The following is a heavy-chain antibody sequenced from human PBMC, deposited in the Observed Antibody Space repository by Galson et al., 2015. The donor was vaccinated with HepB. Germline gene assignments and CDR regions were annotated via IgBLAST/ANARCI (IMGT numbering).Heavy chain of an antibody. J-gene: IGHJ5*02. V-gene: IGHV1-46*01. CDR2: INPSGGST. CDR1: GYTFTSYY. CDR3: ARDLADGGFGSLSSWFDP. D-gene: IGHD3-10*01. Sequence: SVKVSCKASGYTFTSYYMHWVRQAPGQGLEWMGIINPSGGSTSYAQKFQGRVTMTRDTSTSTVYMELSSLRSEDTAVYYCARDLADGGFGSLSSWFDPWGQGTLVTVSS.